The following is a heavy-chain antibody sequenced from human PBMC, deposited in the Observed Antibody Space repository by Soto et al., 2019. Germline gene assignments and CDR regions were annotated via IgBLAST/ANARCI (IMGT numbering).Heavy chain of an antibody. CDR3: ARDPQSGGVDP. D-gene: IGHD2-15*01. J-gene: IGHJ5*02. CDR2: ISSSSSYI. Sequence: GGSLRLSCAASGFTFSSYSMNWVRQAPGKGLEWVSSISSSSSYIYYADSVKGRFTISRDNAKNSLYLQMNSLRTEDTAVYYCARDPQSGGVDPWGQGTLVTVSS. CDR1: GFTFSSYS. V-gene: IGHV3-21*01.